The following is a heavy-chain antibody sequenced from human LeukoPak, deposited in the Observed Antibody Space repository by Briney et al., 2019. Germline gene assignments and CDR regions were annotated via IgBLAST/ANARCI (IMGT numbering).Heavy chain of an antibody. J-gene: IGHJ4*02. Sequence: GESLKISCKGSGYNFTNYWIAWVRQMPGKGLEWMGIIFPDDSDTRYSPSFQGQVTISADKSISTAYLQWSSLKASDTAMYYCGRHMNNLQLWLDYWGQGTVVTVSS. D-gene: IGHD1/OR15-1a*01. CDR2: IFPDDSDT. V-gene: IGHV5-51*01. CDR1: GYNFTNYW. CDR3: GRHMNNLQLWLDY.